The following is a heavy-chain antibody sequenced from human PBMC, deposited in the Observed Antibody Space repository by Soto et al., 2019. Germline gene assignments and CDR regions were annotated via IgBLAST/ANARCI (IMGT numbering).Heavy chain of an antibody. D-gene: IGHD6-13*01. V-gene: IGHV4-39*01. J-gene: IGHJ4*02. CDR1: GGSISSSSYY. CDR3: ARQSRAAAGKRLFDY. CDR2: IYYSGST. Sequence: QLQLQESGPGLVKPSETLSLTCTVSGGSISSSSYYWGWIRQRPGKGLEWIGSIYYSGSTYYNPSLKSRVTISVDTSKNQFSLKLSSVTAADTAVYYCARQSRAAAGKRLFDYWGQGTLVTVSS.